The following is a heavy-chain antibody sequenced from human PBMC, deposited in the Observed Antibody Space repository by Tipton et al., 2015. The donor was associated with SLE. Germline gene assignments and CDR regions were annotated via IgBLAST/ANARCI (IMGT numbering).Heavy chain of an antibody. CDR2: IKQDGSDR. V-gene: IGHV3-7*01. J-gene: IGHJ5*02. Sequence: SLRLSCAASGFIFDNYWMTWVRQAPGKGLEWVANIKQDGSDRYCVDSLKGRCTISRDNGKNSVYLQMDSLRVDDAAMYYCARVIAWGGFDPWGQGARVTVSS. D-gene: IGHD3-16*01. CDR3: ARVIAWGGFDP. CDR1: GFIFDNYW.